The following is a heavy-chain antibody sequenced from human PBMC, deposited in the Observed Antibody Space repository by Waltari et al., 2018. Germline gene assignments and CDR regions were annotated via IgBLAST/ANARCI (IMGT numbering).Heavy chain of an antibody. J-gene: IGHJ4*02. Sequence: QVQLQESGPGLVKPSETLSLTCPVSAGSISSYYWSWIRQPPGKGLEWIGYIYYSGSTNYNPSLKSRVTISVDTSKNQFSLKLSSVTAADTAVYYCARAQADSSGYYSHWGQGTLVTVSS. D-gene: IGHD3-22*01. V-gene: IGHV4-59*01. CDR2: IYYSGST. CDR3: ARAQADSSGYYSH. CDR1: AGSISSYY.